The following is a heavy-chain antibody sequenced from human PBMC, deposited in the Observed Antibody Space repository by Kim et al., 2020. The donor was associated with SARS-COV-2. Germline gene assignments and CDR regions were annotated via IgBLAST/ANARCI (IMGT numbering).Heavy chain of an antibody. CDR1: GYSFTSYW. J-gene: IGHJ5*02. Sequence: GESLKISCKGSGYSFTSYWIGWVRQMPGKGLEWMGIIYPGDSDTRYSPSFQGQVTISADKSISTAYLQWSSLKASDTAMYYCARLLGWSGYYNNWFDPWGQGTLVTVSS. V-gene: IGHV5-51*01. D-gene: IGHD3-3*01. CDR3: ARLLGWSGYYNNWFDP. CDR2: IYPGDSDT.